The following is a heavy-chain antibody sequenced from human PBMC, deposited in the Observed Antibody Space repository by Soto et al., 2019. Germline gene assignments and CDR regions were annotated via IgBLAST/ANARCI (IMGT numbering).Heavy chain of an antibody. D-gene: IGHD4-17*01. Sequence: QITLKESGPTLVKPTQTLTLTCTFSGFSLTTPGAGVGWIRQPPGKALEWLALIYWNDDKRYSPSLKSRLTITKDTSKNQVVLIMTNMDPVDTATYYCAQRGYGDYPRDNWFDPWGQGVPVIVSS. J-gene: IGHJ5*02. CDR3: AQRGYGDYPRDNWFDP. V-gene: IGHV2-5*01. CDR2: IYWNDDK. CDR1: GFSLTTPGAG.